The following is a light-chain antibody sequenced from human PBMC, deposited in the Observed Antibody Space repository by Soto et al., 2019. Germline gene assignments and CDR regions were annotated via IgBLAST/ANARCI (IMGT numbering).Light chain of an antibody. CDR3: QQYNTYPLT. V-gene: IGKV1-5*03. Sequence: DIQMTQYPSTLSASVGDRVTITCRASQSISTWLAWYQQKPGKAPKLLIYKASTLEGGVPSRFSGSGSETEFNITISSLHPDDFATYYCQQYNTYPLTFGGGTTVEIK. CDR1: QSISTW. J-gene: IGKJ4*01. CDR2: KAS.